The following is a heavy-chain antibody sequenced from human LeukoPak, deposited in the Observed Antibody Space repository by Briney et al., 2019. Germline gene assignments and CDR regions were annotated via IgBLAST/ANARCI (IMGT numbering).Heavy chain of an antibody. V-gene: IGHV4-34*01. CDR3: ARDRGYSLVWFDP. D-gene: IGHD5-18*01. Sequence: SETLSLTCAVYGGSFSGYYRSWIRQPPGKGLEWIGEINHSGSTNYNPSLKSRVTISVDTSKNQFSLKLSSVTAADTAVYYCARDRGYSLVWFDPWGQGTLVTVSS. J-gene: IGHJ5*02. CDR2: INHSGST. CDR1: GGSFSGYY.